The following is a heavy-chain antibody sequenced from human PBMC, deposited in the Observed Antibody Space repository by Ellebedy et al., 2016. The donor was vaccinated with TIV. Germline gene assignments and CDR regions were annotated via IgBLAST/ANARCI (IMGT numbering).Heavy chain of an antibody. CDR3: AKRYRSYFDY. D-gene: IGHD1-1*01. J-gene: IGHJ4*02. CDR2: ISSDGSSK. CDR1: GFAFSSYA. V-gene: IGHV3-30*18. Sequence: PGGSLRLSCAASGFAFSSYAMHWVRQAPGKGLEWVALISSDGSSKSYADSVKGRFTISRDNSKNTLYLQMNSLREGDTAVYYCAKRYRSYFDYWGQGTLVTVSS.